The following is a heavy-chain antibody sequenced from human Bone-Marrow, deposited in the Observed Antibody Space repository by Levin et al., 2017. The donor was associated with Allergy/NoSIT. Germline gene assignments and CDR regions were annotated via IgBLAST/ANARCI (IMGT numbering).Heavy chain of an antibody. CDR2: FDPEDGET. D-gene: IGHD3-22*01. V-gene: IGHV1-24*01. Sequence: ASVKVSCKVSGYTLTELSMHWVRQAPGKGLEWMGGFDPEDGETIYAQKFQGRVTMTEDTSTDTAYMELSSLRSEDTAVYYCATDSPYDSSGYLYYFDYWGQGTLVTVSS. CDR3: ATDSPYDSSGYLYYFDY. CDR1: GYTLTELS. J-gene: IGHJ4*02.